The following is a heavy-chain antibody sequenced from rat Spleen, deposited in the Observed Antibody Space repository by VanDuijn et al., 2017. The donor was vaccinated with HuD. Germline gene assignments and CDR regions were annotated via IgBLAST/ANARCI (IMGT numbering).Heavy chain of an antibody. J-gene: IGHJ2*01. CDR1: GFIFSDHY. CDR3: ARRHYGYTDYFDY. D-gene: IGHD1-11*01. V-gene: IGHV5S14*01. CDR2: ISTDGGNT. Sequence: EVQLMESDGGLVQPGRSLKLSCAASGFIFSDHYVAWVRQTPTKGLEWVASISTDGGNTYYRDSVKGRFTISRDDAKNTQYLQMDSLRSEDTATYYCARRHYGYTDYFDYWGQGVMVTVSS.